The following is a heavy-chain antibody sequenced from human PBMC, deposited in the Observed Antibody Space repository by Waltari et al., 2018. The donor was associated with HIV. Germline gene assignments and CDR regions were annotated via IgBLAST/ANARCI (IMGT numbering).Heavy chain of an antibody. CDR3: ARAPGTRDYYYGMDV. D-gene: IGHD2-8*01. J-gene: IGHJ6*02. CDR2: IYYSGST. V-gene: IGHV4-61*01. CDR1: GGSVSSGSYY. Sequence: QVQLQESGPGLVKPSETLSLTCTVSGGSVSSGSYYWSWIRQPPGKGLEWIGYIYYSGSTNYNPSLKSRVTISVDTSKNQFSLKLSSVTAADTAVYYCARAPGTRDYYYGMDVWGQGTTVTVSS.